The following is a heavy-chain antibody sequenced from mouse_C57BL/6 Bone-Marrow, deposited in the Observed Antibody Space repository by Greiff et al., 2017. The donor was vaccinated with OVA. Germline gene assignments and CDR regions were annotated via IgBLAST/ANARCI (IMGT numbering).Heavy chain of an antibody. D-gene: IGHD1-1*01. CDR2: IYPGNGDT. CDR1: GYTFTSYN. V-gene: IGHV1-12*01. Sequence: LQQSGAELVRPGASVKMSCKASGYTFTSYNMHWVKQTPRQGLEWIGAIYPGNGDTSYNQKFKGKATLTVDKSSSTAYMQLSSLTSEDSAVYFCASRGLYYYGSSFFDYWGQGTTLTVSS. CDR3: ASRGLYYYGSSFFDY. J-gene: IGHJ2*01.